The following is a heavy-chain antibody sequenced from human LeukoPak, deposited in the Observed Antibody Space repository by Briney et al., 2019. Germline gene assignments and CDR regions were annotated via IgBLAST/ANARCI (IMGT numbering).Heavy chain of an antibody. J-gene: IGHJ4*02. V-gene: IGHV3-23*01. CDR1: GFTFSTYA. D-gene: IGHD1-26*01. Sequence: GGSLRLSCAASGFTFSTYAMTWVRQAPGKGLEWVSGISTSGDRTYYADSVKGRFTISRDNSKNTLYLQMNSLRAEDTAKYYCARSAVGTSCCTAVDYWGQGTLVTVSS. CDR2: ISTSGDRT. CDR3: ARSAVGTSCCTAVDY.